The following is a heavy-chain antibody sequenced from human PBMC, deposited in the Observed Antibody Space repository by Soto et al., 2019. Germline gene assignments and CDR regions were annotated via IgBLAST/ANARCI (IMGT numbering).Heavy chain of an antibody. Sequence: PGGSLRLSCAASGFTFSSYGMHWVRQAPGKGLEWVAVIWYDGSNKYYADSVKGRFTISRDNSKNTLYLQMNSLRAEDTAVYYCARDLQAGTDPATSYGMDVWGQGTTVTVSS. CDR2: IWYDGSNK. J-gene: IGHJ6*02. D-gene: IGHD6-19*01. V-gene: IGHV3-33*01. CDR3: ARDLQAGTDPATSYGMDV. CDR1: GFTFSSYG.